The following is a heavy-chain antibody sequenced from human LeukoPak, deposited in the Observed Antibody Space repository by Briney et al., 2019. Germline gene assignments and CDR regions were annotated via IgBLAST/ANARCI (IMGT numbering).Heavy chain of an antibody. V-gene: IGHV4-30-2*01. CDR2: IYHSGST. CDR3: TRASSGYYLAY. Sequence: SQTLSLTCAVSGGTISSGAYSWSWIRQPPGTGLEWIGNIYHSGSTYYNPSLKSRVTISGDRSKNQFSLKLSSVTAADTAVYYSTRASSGYYLAYWGQGILVTVSS. CDR1: GGTISSGAYS. J-gene: IGHJ4*02. D-gene: IGHD3-22*01.